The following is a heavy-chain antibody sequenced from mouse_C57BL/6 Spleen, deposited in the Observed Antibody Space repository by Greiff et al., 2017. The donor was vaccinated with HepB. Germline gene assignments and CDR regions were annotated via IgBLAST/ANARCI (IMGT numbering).Heavy chain of an antibody. CDR3: ARPLLLLRYFDV. Sequence: EVHLVESGGGLVKPGGSLKLSCAASGFPFRSYTMSWVRQTPAKRLEWVATISGGGGNTYYPDSVPGRFTISRDNAKNTLYLQMSSLRSEDTALYYCARPLLLLRYFDVWGTGTTVTVSS. V-gene: IGHV5-9*01. CDR2: ISGGGGNT. J-gene: IGHJ1*03. D-gene: IGHD1-1*01. CDR1: GFPFRSYT.